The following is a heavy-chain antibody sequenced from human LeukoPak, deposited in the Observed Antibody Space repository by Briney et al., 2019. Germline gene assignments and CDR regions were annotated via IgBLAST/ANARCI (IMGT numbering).Heavy chain of an antibody. CDR1: GFTFSDYG. Sequence: HPGGSLRLSCAASGFTFSDYGMYWVRQASGKGLELVAFIQYDGTDKYYADSVKGRFTISRGNSENTLYLQMNSLRAEDTAVYYCAKGPLDDYIWGSYRFDYWGQGTLVTVSS. J-gene: IGHJ4*02. D-gene: IGHD3-16*02. CDR2: IQYDGTDK. V-gene: IGHV3-30*02. CDR3: AKGPLDDYIWGSYRFDY.